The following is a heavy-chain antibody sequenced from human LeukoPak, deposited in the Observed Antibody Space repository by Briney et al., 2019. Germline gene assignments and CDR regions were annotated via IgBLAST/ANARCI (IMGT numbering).Heavy chain of an antibody. D-gene: IGHD6-19*01. CDR1: GFTFSSYA. CDR2: ISYDGSNK. CDR3: AKDQAAGIAVAAYYFDY. J-gene: IGHJ4*02. V-gene: IGHV3-30*04. Sequence: GGSLRLSCAASGFTFSSYAMHWVRQAPGKGLEWVAIISYDGSNKYYADSVKGRFTISRDNSKNTLYLQMNSLRAEDTAVYYCAKDQAAGIAVAAYYFDYWGQGTLVTVSS.